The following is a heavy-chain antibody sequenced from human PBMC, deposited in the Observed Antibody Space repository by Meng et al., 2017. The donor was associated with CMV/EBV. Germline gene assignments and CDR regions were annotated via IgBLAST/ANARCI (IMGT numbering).Heavy chain of an antibody. CDR3: ARDKRFQGWFDP. D-gene: IGHD5-24*01. Sequence: GGSLRLSCAASGFTFSSYSMNWVRQAPGKGLEWVSSISSSSSYIYYADSVKGRFTISRDNAKNPLYLQMNSLRAEDTAVYYCARDKRFQGWFDPWGQGTLVTVSS. V-gene: IGHV3-21*01. J-gene: IGHJ5*02. CDR2: ISSSSSYI. CDR1: GFTFSSYS.